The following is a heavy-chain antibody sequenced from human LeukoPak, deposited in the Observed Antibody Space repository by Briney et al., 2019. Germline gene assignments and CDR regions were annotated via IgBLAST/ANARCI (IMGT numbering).Heavy chain of an antibody. CDR1: GFTFDDYT. CDR3: AKASYPRLYSSGQYFYD. V-gene: IGHV3-43*01. Sequence: GRSLRLSCAASGFTFDDYTMHWVRQAPGKGLECVFHISWDGGSTYYADSVKGRFTISRDNSKNSLYLRMNSLRTEGTALYYCAKASYPRLYSSGQYFYDGGQGTLVTVSS. D-gene: IGHD6-19*01. CDR2: ISWDGGST. J-gene: IGHJ4*02.